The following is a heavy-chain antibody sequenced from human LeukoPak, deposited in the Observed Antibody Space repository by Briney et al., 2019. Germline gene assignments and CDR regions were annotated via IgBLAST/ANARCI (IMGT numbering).Heavy chain of an antibody. J-gene: IGHJ5*02. Sequence: SETLSLTCTVSGGSISSYCWSWIRQPPGKGLEWIGYIYYSGSTNYNPSLKSRVTISVDTSKNQFSLKLSSVTAADTAVYYCAREMVRGVIEGWFDPWGQGTLVTVSS. V-gene: IGHV4-59*01. CDR3: AREMVRGVIEGWFDP. CDR1: GGSISSYC. D-gene: IGHD3-10*01. CDR2: IYYSGST.